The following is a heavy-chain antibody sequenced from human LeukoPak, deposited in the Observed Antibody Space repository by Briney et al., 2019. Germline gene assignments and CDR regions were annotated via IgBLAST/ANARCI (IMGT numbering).Heavy chain of an antibody. D-gene: IGHD5-12*01. Sequence: PGGPLRLSCAASGFTFSNAWMSWVRQAPGKGLEWVSVIYSGGSTYYADSVKGRFTISRDNSKNTLYLQMNSLRAEDTAVYYCARGIYVDIVATTHPLGYWGQGTLVTVSS. CDR1: GFTFSNAW. CDR2: IYSGGST. CDR3: ARGIYVDIVATTHPLGY. V-gene: IGHV3-53*01. J-gene: IGHJ4*02.